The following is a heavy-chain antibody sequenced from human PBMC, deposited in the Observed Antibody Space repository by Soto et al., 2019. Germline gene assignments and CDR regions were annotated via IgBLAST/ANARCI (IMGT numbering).Heavy chain of an antibody. V-gene: IGHV3-21*01. D-gene: IGHD2-15*01. CDR3: ARDPLVAARGRGVFVI. CDR1: GFTFSSYS. CDR2: ISSSSSYI. Sequence: PGGSLRLSCAASGFTFSSYSMNWVRQAPGKGLEWVSSISSSSSYIYYADSVKGRFTISRDNAKNSLYLQMNSLRAEDTAVYYWARDPLVAARGRGVFVIGGKGTRVT. J-gene: IGHJ3*02.